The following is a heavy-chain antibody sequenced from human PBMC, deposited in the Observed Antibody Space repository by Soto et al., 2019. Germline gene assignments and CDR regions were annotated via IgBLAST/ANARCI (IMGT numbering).Heavy chain of an antibody. V-gene: IGHV1-2*02. J-gene: IGHJ4*02. Sequence: ASVKVSCKASGFTFTGHYIHWVRQAPGQGLEWMGWINPNSGGTSYAQKFQGRVTMTRDTSITTAYMELSRLSSDDTAVYYCAKSASSFRPSLGYFDYWGQGTLVTVSS. CDR1: GFTFTGHY. D-gene: IGHD3-10*01. CDR3: AKSASSFRPSLGYFDY. CDR2: INPNSGGT.